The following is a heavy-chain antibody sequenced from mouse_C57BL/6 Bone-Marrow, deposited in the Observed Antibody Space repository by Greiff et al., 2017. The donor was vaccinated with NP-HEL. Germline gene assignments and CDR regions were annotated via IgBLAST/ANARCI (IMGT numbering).Heavy chain of an antibody. D-gene: IGHD2-3*01. Sequence: EVMLVESGGGLVKPGGSLKLSCAASGFTFSSYTMSWVRQTPEKRLEWVATISGGGGNTYYPDSVKGRFTISRDNAKNTLYLQMSSLRSEDTALYYCARALYDGYSAWFAYWGQGTLVTVSA. J-gene: IGHJ3*01. CDR2: ISGGGGNT. V-gene: IGHV5-9*01. CDR1: GFTFSSYT. CDR3: ARALYDGYSAWFAY.